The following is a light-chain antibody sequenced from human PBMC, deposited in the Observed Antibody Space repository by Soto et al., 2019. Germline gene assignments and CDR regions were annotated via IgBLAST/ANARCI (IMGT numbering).Light chain of an antibody. V-gene: IGKV1-33*01. CDR2: DAS. CDR3: QQCDSLPLT. CDR1: QDIDNC. J-gene: IGKJ4*01. Sequence: DLQMTQSPSSLSASVGDRVTITCQASQDIDNCLNWYQQKPGQAPKLLISDASILETGVPSRFRGSGSGTDFTFTIRGLQPEDVATFYCQQCDSLPLTFGGGTRVQIK.